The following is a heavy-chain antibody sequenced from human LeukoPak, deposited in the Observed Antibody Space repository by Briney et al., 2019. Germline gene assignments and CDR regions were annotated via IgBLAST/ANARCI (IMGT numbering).Heavy chain of an antibody. CDR1: GFTFSSYA. V-gene: IGHV3-66*01. J-gene: IGHJ4*02. Sequence: GGSLRLSCAASGFTFSSYAMSWVRQAPGKGLEWVSVIYSGGSTYYADSVKGRFTISRDNSKNTLYLQMNSLRAEDTAVYYCARGAQSGYYRTIDYWGQGTLVTVSS. CDR2: IYSGGST. CDR3: ARGAQSGYYRTIDY. D-gene: IGHD3-9*01.